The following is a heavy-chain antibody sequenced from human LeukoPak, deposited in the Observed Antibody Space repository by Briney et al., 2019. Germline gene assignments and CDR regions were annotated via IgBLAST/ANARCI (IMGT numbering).Heavy chain of an antibody. CDR1: GDSISSHY. D-gene: IGHD3-10*01. J-gene: IGHJ4*02. Sequence: SETLSLTCTVSGDSISSHYWSWIRQPPGKGLEWIGYIYYSGSTNYNPSLKSRVTISVDTSKNQFSLKLSSVTAADTAVYYCARVDGGWGQGTLVTVSS. V-gene: IGHV4-59*11. CDR3: ARVDGG. CDR2: IYYSGST.